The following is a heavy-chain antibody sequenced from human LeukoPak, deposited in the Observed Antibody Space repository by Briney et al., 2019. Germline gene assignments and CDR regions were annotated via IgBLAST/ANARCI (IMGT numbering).Heavy chain of an antibody. J-gene: IGHJ4*02. CDR2: IYYSGST. V-gene: IGHV4-59*08. CDR3: ARRGSGWYYFDY. D-gene: IGHD6-19*01. CDR1: GGSIRSYY. Sequence: SETLSLTCTVSGGSIRSYYWSWIRQPPGKGLEWIGYIYYSGSTNYNPSLKSRVTISVDTSKNQFSLKLSSVTAADTAVYYCARRGSGWYYFDYWGQGTLVTVSS.